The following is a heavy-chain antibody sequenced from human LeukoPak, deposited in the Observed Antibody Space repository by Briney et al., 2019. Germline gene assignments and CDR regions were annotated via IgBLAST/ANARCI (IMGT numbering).Heavy chain of an antibody. J-gene: IGHJ1*01. V-gene: IGHV1-18*01. CDR1: GYTFTSYG. CDR3: ATELVAAAGTPGYFQH. Sequence: ASVKVSCKASGYTFTSYGISWVRQAPGQGLEWMGWISAYNGNTNYAQKLQGRVTMTTDTSTSTVYMELRSLRSDDTAVYYCATELVAAAGTPGYFQHWGQGTLVTVSS. D-gene: IGHD6-13*01. CDR2: ISAYNGNT.